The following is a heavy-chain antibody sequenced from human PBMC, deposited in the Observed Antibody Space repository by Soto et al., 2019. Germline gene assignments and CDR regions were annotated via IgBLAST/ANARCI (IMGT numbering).Heavy chain of an antibody. J-gene: IGHJ5*02. CDR2: ISYDGSNK. V-gene: IGHV3-30*18. Sequence: GGSLRLSCAASGFTFSSYGMHWVRQAPGKGLEWVAVISYDGSNKYYADSVKGRFTISRDNSKNTLYLHMNSLRAEDTAVYYCAKSLNINWKNWFDPWGQGTLVTVSS. CDR1: GFTFSSYG. CDR3: AKSLNINWKNWFDP. D-gene: IGHD1-1*01.